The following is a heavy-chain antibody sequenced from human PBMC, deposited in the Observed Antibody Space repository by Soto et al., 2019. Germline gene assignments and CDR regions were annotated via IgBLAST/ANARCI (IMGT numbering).Heavy chain of an antibody. Sequence: SETLSLTCAVSGGSISSINWWSWVRQPPGKGLEWIGEIYHSGSTNYNPSLKSRVTISVDKSKNQFSLKLSSVTAADTAVYYCAGDLEYSSSWYVFDYWGQGTLVTVSS. CDR3: AGDLEYSSSWYVFDY. J-gene: IGHJ4*02. CDR2: IYHSGST. V-gene: IGHV4-4*02. D-gene: IGHD6-13*01. CDR1: GGSISSINW.